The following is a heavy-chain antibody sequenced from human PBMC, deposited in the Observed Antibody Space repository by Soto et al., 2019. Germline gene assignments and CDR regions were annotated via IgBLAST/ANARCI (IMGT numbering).Heavy chain of an antibody. CDR2: MNPNSGNT. D-gene: IGHD1-26*01. CDR1: GYTFTSYD. J-gene: IGHJ4*02. CDR3: ARAKTQEPEFDY. Sequence: GASVKVSCKASGYTFTSYDINWVRQATGQGLEWMGWMNPNSGNTGYAQKFQGRVTMTRNTSISTAYMELSSLRSEDTAVYYCARAKTQEPEFDYCCQGTLVTVSS. V-gene: IGHV1-8*01.